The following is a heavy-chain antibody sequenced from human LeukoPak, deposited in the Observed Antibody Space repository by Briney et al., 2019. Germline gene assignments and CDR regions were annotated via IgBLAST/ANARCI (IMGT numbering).Heavy chain of an antibody. CDR3: TRDSGTYNWFDP. D-gene: IGHD1-26*01. V-gene: IGHV3-73*01. Sequence: GGSLRLSCAASGFTFSGYWMTWVRQAPGKGLEWVGQIDKKDKGYATATAYAASVKGRFTISRDDSINTAYLQMKSLKTEDTALYYCTRDSGTYNWFDPWGQGTLVTVSS. CDR2: IDKKDKGYATAT. CDR1: GFTFSGYW. J-gene: IGHJ5*02.